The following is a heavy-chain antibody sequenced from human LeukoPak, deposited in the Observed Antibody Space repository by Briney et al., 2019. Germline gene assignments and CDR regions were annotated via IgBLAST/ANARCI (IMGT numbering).Heavy chain of an antibody. CDR2: IYYGGST. D-gene: IGHD4-17*01. CDR3: ARQGYADFSSRPFDY. CDR1: GGSIITTTYY. V-gene: IGHV4-39*01. Sequence: SETLSLTCTVSGGSIITTTYYWGWIRQPPGKGLEWIGTIYYGGSTYYNPSLKSRVTISVDTSKNQFSLKLNSVTAADTAMYFCARQGYADFSSRPFDYWGQGTLVTVSS. J-gene: IGHJ4*02.